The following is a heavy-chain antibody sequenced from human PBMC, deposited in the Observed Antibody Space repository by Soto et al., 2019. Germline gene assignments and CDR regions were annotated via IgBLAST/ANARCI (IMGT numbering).Heavy chain of an antibody. D-gene: IGHD3-22*01. J-gene: IGHJ4*02. CDR2: IIPLLNTA. V-gene: IGHV1-69*13. CDR1: GDGFSPYV. CDR3: ARNRYYYDKNACFQNLAY. Sequence: SVKVSCKASGDGFSPYVRAWVRQDPGQGLEWVGGIIPLLNTANYAQKLRGRVTITVDEFTRTGYMELTSLRSDDTAVYFCARNRYYYDKNACFQNLAYWGQGTLVTGSS.